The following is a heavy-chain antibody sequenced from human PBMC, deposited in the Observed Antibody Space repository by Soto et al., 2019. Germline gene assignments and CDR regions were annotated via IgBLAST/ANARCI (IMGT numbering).Heavy chain of an antibody. CDR3: AKDTIFGVVIIYGMDV. V-gene: IGHV3-30*18. Sequence: GGSLRLSCAASGFTFSSYGMHWVRQAPGKGLEWVAVISYDGSNKYYADSVKGRFTISRDNSKNTLYLQMNSLRAEDTAVYYCAKDTIFGVVIIYGMDVWGQGTTVTVSS. CDR2: ISYDGSNK. J-gene: IGHJ6*02. D-gene: IGHD3-3*01. CDR1: GFTFSSYG.